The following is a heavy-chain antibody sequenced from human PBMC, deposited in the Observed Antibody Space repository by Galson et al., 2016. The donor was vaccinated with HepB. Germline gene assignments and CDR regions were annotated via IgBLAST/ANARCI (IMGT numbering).Heavy chain of an antibody. J-gene: IGHJ4*02. CDR3: AKVVPTGGYFFDS. CDR2: INGPSTAT. V-gene: IGHV3-23*01. Sequence: SLRLSCAASGFSFSTYDMNWVRQAPGKGLEWVATINGPSTATPYADSVKGRFTISRDNSKDTLYLQMTSLRTEDTAIYYCAKVVPTGGYFFDSWGQGSLVTVSA. D-gene: IGHD2/OR15-2a*01. CDR1: GFSFSTYD.